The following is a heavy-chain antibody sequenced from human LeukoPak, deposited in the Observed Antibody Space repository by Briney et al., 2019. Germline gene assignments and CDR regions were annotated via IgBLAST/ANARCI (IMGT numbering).Heavy chain of an antibody. Sequence: SETLSLTCAVYGGSFSGYYWSWIRQPPAKGLEWIGEINRSGSTNYNPSLKSRVTISVDKSKNQFSLKLSSVTAADTAVYYCARVGCSSTTHCMDVWGQGTTVTVSS. CDR1: GGSFSGYY. J-gene: IGHJ6*02. V-gene: IGHV4-34*01. CDR2: INRSGST. CDR3: ARVGCSSTTHCMDV. D-gene: IGHD2-2*01.